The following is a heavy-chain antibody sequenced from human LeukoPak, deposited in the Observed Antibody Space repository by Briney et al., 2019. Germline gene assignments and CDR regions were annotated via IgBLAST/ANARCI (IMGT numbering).Heavy chain of an antibody. CDR3: AYRPPGDESFDI. J-gene: IGHJ3*02. Sequence: ASVKASCKVSGHTLSGLAMHWVRQATGKGLEWMGGSDPEDGETIYAQKFKGRVTMTEDTATDTAYMELRSLRSEDTAVYYCAYRPPGDESFDIWGQGTLVTVSS. CDR2: SDPEDGET. D-gene: IGHD3-16*01. CDR1: GHTLSGLA. V-gene: IGHV1-24*01.